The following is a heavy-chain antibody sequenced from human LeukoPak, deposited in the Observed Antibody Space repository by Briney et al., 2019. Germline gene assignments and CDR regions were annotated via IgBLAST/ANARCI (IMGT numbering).Heavy chain of an antibody. V-gene: IGHV3-30*18. J-gene: IGHJ4*02. CDR1: GFTFSSYG. D-gene: IGHD2-15*01. CDR2: ISSDGSNE. CDR3: AKDRGYCSGGSCYYFDY. Sequence: PGRSLRLSCAASGFTFSSYGMHWVRQAPGKGLEWVAVISSDGSNEYYADSVKGRFTISRDNSKNTLYLQMNRLRAEDTAVYYRAKDRGYCSGGSCYYFDYWGQGTLVTVSS.